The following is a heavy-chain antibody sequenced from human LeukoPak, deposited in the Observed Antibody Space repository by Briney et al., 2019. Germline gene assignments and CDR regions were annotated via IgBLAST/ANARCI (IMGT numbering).Heavy chain of an antibody. V-gene: IGHV4-59*01. Sequence: SETLSLTCTVSGGSISSYYWTWIRQPPGKGLEGIGYIYYSGSTNYNPSLKSRVTISVDTYKNQFSLKLSSVTAADTAVYYCARVDYGDYEENWFDPWGQGTLVTVSS. J-gene: IGHJ5*02. CDR3: ARVDYGDYEENWFDP. CDR2: IYYSGST. CDR1: GGSISSYY. D-gene: IGHD4-17*01.